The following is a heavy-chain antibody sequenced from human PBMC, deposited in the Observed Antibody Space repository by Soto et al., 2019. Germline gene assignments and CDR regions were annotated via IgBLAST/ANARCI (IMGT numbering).Heavy chain of an antibody. D-gene: IGHD5-18*01. CDR2: IIPILGTA. J-gene: IGHJ5*02. CDR3: AREMDTAMVP. V-gene: IGHV1-69*12. CDR1: GGTFSSYA. Sequence: QVQLVQSGAEVKKPGSSVKVSCKASGGTFSSYAISWVRQAPGQGLEGMGGIIPILGTANYAQKVQSRVXIXEDDSTRTAYMELSSLSSEDTAVYYCAREMDTAMVPWGQGTLVTVSS.